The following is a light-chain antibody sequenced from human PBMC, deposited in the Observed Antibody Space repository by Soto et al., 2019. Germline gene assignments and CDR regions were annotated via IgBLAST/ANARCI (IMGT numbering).Light chain of an antibody. Sequence: ESVFTGSPGTLSLSPGERCRLSCMAIQMVSSSYLARYQQKPGQAPRLSIYGASSRATGIPPRFSGRGSGTAFTLPISSLEPEDFAVYYCQQRNKWPPVTVGGVTKVEIK. J-gene: IGKJ4*01. CDR2: GAS. V-gene: IGKV3D-20*02. CDR1: QMVSSSY. CDR3: QQRNKWPPVT.